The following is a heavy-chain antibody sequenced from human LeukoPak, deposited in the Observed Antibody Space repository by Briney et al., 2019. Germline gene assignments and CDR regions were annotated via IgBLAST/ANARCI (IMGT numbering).Heavy chain of an antibody. D-gene: IGHD3-22*01. CDR1: GFTFSSYG. Sequence: GGSLRLSCAASGFTFSSYGMSWVRQALGKGLEWVSAFSGGGGKAYYADSVKGRFTISRDNSKNTLYLQMNSLRAEDTAVYYCAKRGYYDSSGYYAPFDYWGQGTLVTVSS. CDR2: FSGGGGKA. V-gene: IGHV3-23*01. CDR3: AKRGYYDSSGYYAPFDY. J-gene: IGHJ4*02.